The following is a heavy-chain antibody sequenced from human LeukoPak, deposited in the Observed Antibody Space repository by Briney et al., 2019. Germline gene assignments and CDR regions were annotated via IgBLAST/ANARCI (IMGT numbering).Heavy chain of an antibody. J-gene: IGHJ4*02. CDR2: INPSGGST. D-gene: IGHD5-12*01. V-gene: IGHV1-46*01. Sequence: ASVKVSCKASGYTFTSYYMHWVRQAPGQGLEWMGIINPSGGSTSYAQKFQGRVTITADKSTSTAYMELSSLRSEDTAVYYCARGPTERIVALYYFDYWGQGTLVTVSS. CDR1: GYTFTSYY. CDR3: ARGPTERIVALYYFDY.